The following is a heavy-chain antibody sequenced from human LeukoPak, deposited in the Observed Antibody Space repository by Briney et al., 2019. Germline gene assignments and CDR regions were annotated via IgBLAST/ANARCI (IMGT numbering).Heavy chain of an antibody. CDR2: IIPILGIA. J-gene: IGHJ6*02. D-gene: IGHD4-11*01. Sequence: SVKVSCKASGGTFSSYAISWVRQAPGQGLEWMGRIIPILGIANYAQKFQDRVTITADKSTSTAYMELSSLRSEDTAVYYCARDYSNYYYGMDVWGQGTTVTVSS. CDR1: GGTFSSYA. V-gene: IGHV1-69*04. CDR3: ARDYSNYYYGMDV.